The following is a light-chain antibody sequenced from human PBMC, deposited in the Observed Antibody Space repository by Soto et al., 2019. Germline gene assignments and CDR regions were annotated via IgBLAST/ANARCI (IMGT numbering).Light chain of an antibody. V-gene: IGKV1-5*03. CDR3: QKYNTH. CDR2: KAS. J-gene: IGKJ4*01. Sequence: DSQMTQSPSTLSASVGDRVTITCRASQSIRHYLAWYQQKPGKAPKLLIYKASTLESGVPSRFSGSGSGTEFTLTISSLQPDDFATYYCQKYNTHFGGGTKVEMK. CDR1: QSIRHY.